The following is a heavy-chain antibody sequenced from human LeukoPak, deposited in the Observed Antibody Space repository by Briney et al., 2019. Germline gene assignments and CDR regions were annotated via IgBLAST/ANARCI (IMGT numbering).Heavy chain of an antibody. CDR2: INSDGSSR. V-gene: IGHV3-74*01. D-gene: IGHD1-1*01. J-gene: IGHJ6*03. CDR3: ARVGPGGYGNYYYYMDV. CDR1: GFTFSSYW. Sequence: GGSLRLSCAASGFTFSSYWMHWVRQAPGKGLVWVSRINSDGSSRTYADSVKGRFTISRGNAKNTLNLQMNSLRDEDTAVYYCARVGPGGYGNYYYYMDVWGKGTTVTVSS.